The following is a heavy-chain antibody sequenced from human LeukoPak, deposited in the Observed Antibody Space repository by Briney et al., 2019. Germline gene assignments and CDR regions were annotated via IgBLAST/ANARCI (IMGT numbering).Heavy chain of an antibody. CDR2: ISWNSGSI. V-gene: IGHV3-9*01. CDR1: GFIFNNYA. D-gene: IGHD3-10*01. J-gene: IGHJ4*02. Sequence: GRSLRLSCAGSGFIFNNYAMHWVRQPPGKGLEWVSGISWNSGSIDYADSVKGRFTISRDNAKNSLYLQMKALRDEDTATYYCAKRGPIYSSTPGNYFDYWGQGTLVTVSS. CDR3: AKRGPIYSSTPGNYFDY.